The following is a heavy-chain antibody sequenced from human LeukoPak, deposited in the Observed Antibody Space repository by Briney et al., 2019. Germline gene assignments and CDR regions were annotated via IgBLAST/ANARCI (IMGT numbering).Heavy chain of an antibody. D-gene: IGHD2/OR15-2a*01. CDR1: GFTFNSYA. J-gene: IGHJ4*02. CDR3: AKQARFGGYFQAYYFDS. Sequence: GGSLRLSCAASGFTFNSYAMNWVRQAPGKGLEWVSDISGSGSSAYYADSVKGRFTISRDNSKNTLYLQMNSLRAEDTAVYYCAKQARFGGYFQAYYFDSWGQGTLVTVSS. CDR2: ISGSGSSA. V-gene: IGHV3-23*01.